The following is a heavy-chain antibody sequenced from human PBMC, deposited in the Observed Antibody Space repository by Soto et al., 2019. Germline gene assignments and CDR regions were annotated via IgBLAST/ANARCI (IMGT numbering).Heavy chain of an antibody. CDR3: ARALGGPTPFDY. J-gene: IGHJ4*02. CDR2: LNSDGSST. D-gene: IGHD2-15*01. Sequence: PGGSLRLSCAASGFTFSTYWMHWVRQAPGKGLVWVSRLNSDGSSTSYADSVKGRFTISRDNAKNTLYLQMNGLRVDDTAVYYCARALGGPTPFDYWGQGTLVTVS. CDR1: GFTFSTYW. V-gene: IGHV3-74*01.